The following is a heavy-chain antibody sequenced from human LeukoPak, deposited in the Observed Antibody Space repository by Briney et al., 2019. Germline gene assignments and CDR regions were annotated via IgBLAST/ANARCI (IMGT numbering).Heavy chain of an antibody. CDR1: GFTFSSYS. D-gene: IGHD2-15*01. V-gene: IGHV3-21*01. CDR3: ASLVVVAPATHPFDY. J-gene: IGHJ4*02. Sequence: PGGSLRLSCAASGFTFSSYSMNWVRQAPGKGLEWVSSISSSSSYIYYADSVKGRFTISRDNAKNSLYLQMNSLRAEDTAVYYCASLVVVAPATHPFDYWGQGTLVTVSS. CDR2: ISSSSSYI.